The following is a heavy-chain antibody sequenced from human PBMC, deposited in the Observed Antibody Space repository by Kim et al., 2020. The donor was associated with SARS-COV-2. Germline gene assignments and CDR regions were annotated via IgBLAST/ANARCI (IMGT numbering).Heavy chain of an antibody. Sequence: GGSLRLSCAASGFTFSSYWMSWVRQAPGKGLEWVANIKQDGSEKYYVDSVKGRFTISRDNAKNSLYLQMNSLRAEDTAVYYCARDKGRYFDWLLPLDYWGQGTLVTVSS. CDR3: ARDKGRYFDWLLPLDY. V-gene: IGHV3-7*03. CDR2: IKQDGSEK. CDR1: GFTFSSYW. J-gene: IGHJ4*02. D-gene: IGHD3-9*01.